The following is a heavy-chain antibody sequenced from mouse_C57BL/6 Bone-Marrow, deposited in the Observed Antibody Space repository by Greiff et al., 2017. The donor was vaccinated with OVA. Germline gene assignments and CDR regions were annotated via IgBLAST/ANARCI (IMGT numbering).Heavy chain of an antibody. D-gene: IGHD2-5*01. J-gene: IGHJ2*01. Sequence: EVQGVESGAELVRPGASVKLSCTASGFNIKDDYMHWVKQRPEQGLEWIGWIDPENGDTEYASKFQGKATITADTSSNTAYLQLSSLTSEDTAVYYCTAYYSNYFDYWGQGTTLTVSS. CDR3: TAYYSNYFDY. V-gene: IGHV14-4*01. CDR2: IDPENGDT. CDR1: GFNIKDDY.